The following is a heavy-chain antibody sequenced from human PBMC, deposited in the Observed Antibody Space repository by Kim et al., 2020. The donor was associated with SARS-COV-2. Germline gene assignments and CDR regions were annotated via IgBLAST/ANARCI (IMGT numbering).Heavy chain of an antibody. J-gene: IGHJ6*02. D-gene: IGHD3-10*01. V-gene: IGHV3-30*04. CDR1: GFTFSSYA. CDR2: ISYDGSNK. Sequence: GGSLRLSCAASGFTFSSYAMHWVRQAPGKGLEWVAVISYDGSNKYYADSVKGRFTISRDNSKNTLYLQMNSLRAEDTAVYYCASHYGSGSYYHYYYYGMDVWGQGTTVTVSS. CDR3: ASHYGSGSYYHYYYYGMDV.